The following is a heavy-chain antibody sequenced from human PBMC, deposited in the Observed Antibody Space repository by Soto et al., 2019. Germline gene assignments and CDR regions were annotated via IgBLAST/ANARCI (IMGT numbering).Heavy chain of an antibody. CDR3: ARVGIVVVADI. J-gene: IGHJ3*02. CDR1: GYTFTSYA. V-gene: IGHV1-3*01. Sequence: ASLKVSCKASGYTFTSYAMHWVRQAPGQRLEWMGWINAGNGNTKYSQKFQGRVTITRDTSASTAYMELSSLRSEDTAVYYCARVGIVVVADIWGQGTMVTVSS. CDR2: INAGNGNT. D-gene: IGHD2-15*01.